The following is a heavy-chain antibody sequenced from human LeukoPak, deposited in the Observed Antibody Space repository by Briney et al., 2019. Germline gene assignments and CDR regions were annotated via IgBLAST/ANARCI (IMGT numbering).Heavy chain of an antibody. CDR2: INHNGNVN. V-gene: IGHV3-7*03. CDR3: ARDRYVGATTAGDSDS. J-gene: IGHJ4*02. D-gene: IGHD1-26*01. Sequence: GGSLRLSCAASGFTFSSYWMNWARQAPGKGLEWVASINHNGNVNYYVDSVKGRFTISRDNAKNSLYLQMNSLRAEDTAVYYCARDRYVGATTAGDSDSWGQGTLVTVSS. CDR1: GFTFSSYW.